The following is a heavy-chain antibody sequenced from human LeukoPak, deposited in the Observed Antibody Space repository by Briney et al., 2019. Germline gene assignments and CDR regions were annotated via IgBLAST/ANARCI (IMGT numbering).Heavy chain of an antibody. CDR2: IYYSGST. CDR1: GGSISSHY. J-gene: IGHJ5*02. Sequence: SETLSLTCTVSGGSISSHYWSWIRQPPGKGLEWIGYIYYSGSTNYNPSLKSRVTISADTSKNQFSLKLSSVTAADTAVYYCARDVGRFDPWGQGTLVTVSS. CDR3: ARDVGRFDP. D-gene: IGHD7-27*01. V-gene: IGHV4-59*11.